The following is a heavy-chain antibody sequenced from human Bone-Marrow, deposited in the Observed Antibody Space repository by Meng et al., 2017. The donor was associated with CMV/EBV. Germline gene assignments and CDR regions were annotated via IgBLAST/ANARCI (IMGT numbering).Heavy chain of an antibody. CDR2: ISGSGGST. CDR3: AKWLPWRKYSSSSAPISY. D-gene: IGHD6-6*01. V-gene: IGHV3-23*01. CDR1: GFTFSDYY. J-gene: IGHJ4*02. Sequence: GGSLRLSCAASGFTFSDYYMSWIRQAPGKGLEWVSAISGSGGSTYYADSVKGRFTISRDNSKNTLYLQMNSLRAEDTAVYYCAKWLPWRKYSSSSAPISYWGQGTLVTVSS.